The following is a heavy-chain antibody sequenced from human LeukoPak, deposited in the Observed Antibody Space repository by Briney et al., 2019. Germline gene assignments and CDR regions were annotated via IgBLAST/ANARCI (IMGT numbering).Heavy chain of an antibody. D-gene: IGHD6-19*01. Sequence: GGSLRLSCAASGFTFSSYAMHWVRQAPGKGLEWVAVISYDGSNKYYADSVKGRFTISRDNSKNTLYLQMNSLRAEDTAVYYCARDRGSGWPYGWFDPWGQGTLVTVSS. J-gene: IGHJ5*02. CDR3: ARDRGSGWPYGWFDP. V-gene: IGHV3-30-3*01. CDR2: ISYDGSNK. CDR1: GFTFSSYA.